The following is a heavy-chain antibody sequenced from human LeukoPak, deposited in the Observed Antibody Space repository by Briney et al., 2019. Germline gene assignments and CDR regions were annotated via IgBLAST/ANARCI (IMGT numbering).Heavy chain of an antibody. CDR3: AKARTTVTSFDNNDY. V-gene: IGHV1-18*01. CDR2: ISAYNGNT. CDR1: GYTFTSYG. Sequence: ASVKVSCKASGYTFTSYGISWVRQAPGQGLEWMGWISAYNGNTNYAQKLQGRVTMTTDTSTSTAYMELRSLRSDDTAVYYCAKARTTVTSFDNNDYWGQGTLVTVSS. J-gene: IGHJ4*02. D-gene: IGHD4-17*01.